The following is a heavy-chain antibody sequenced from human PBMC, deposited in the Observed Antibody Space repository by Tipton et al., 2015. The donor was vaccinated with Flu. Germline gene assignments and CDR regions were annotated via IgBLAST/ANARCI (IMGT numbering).Heavy chain of an antibody. J-gene: IGHJ6*02. CDR1: GGSISSYY. CDR2: IYYSGST. V-gene: IGHV4-59*01. D-gene: IGHD6-13*01. Sequence: TLSLTCTVSGGSISSYYWSWIRQPPGKGLEWIGYIYYSGSTNYNPSLKSRVTISVDTSKNQFSLKLSSVTAADTAVYYCARDELFSSWSGDYYYGMDVWGQGTTVTVSS. CDR3: ARDELFSSWSGDYYYGMDV.